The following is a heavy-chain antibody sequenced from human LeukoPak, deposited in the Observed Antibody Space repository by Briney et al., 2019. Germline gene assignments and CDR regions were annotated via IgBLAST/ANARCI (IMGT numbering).Heavy chain of an antibody. D-gene: IGHD3-22*01. V-gene: IGHV4-38-2*02. J-gene: IGHJ4*02. Sequence: SKTLSLTCTVSGYSISSGYYWGWIRQPPGKGLEWIGSIYHSGSTYYNPSLKSRVTISVDTSKNQFSLKLSSVTAADTAVYYCASSYYDHYYFDYWGQGTLVTVSS. CDR3: ASSYYDHYYFDY. CDR2: IYHSGST. CDR1: GYSISSGYY.